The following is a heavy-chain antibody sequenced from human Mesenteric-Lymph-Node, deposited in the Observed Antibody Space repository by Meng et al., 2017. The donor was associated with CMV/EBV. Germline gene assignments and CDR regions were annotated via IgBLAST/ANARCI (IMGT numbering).Heavy chain of an antibody. D-gene: IGHD1-26*01. J-gene: IGHJ4*02. CDR2: IYYSGST. CDR1: GASFSGLY. Sequence: SETLSLTCAVNGASFSGLYWNWIRQPPGKGLEWIGSIYYSGSTYYNPSLKSRVTISVDTSKNQFSLKLSSVTAADTAVYYCARDLGKIDYWGQGTLVTVSS. V-gene: IGHV4-34*01. CDR3: ARDLGKIDY.